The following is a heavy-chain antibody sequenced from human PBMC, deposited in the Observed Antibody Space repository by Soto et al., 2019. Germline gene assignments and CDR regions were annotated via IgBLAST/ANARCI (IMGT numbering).Heavy chain of an antibody. CDR2: ISSSSSYI. V-gene: IGHV3-21*01. D-gene: IGHD1-1*01. Sequence: GGSLRLSCAASGFTFSSYSMNWVRQAPGKGLEWVSSISSSSSYIYYADSVKGRFTISRDNAKNSLYLQMNSLRAEDTAVYYCARVLFLGNWNDGAFDYWGQGTLVTVSS. CDR3: ARVLFLGNWNDGAFDY. CDR1: GFTFSSYS. J-gene: IGHJ4*02.